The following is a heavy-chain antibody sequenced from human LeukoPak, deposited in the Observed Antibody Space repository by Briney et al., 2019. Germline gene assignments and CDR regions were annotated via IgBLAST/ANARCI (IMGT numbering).Heavy chain of an antibody. J-gene: IGHJ3*02. CDR1: GFTFSSSA. D-gene: IGHD3-16*01. CDR2: IKQDGSEK. CDR3: ARDGAKAGAFDI. V-gene: IGHV3-7*01. Sequence: GGFLRLSCAASGFTFSSSAMSWVRQAPGKGLEWVANIKQDGSEKYYVDSVKGRFTISRDNAKNSLYLQMNSLRAEDTAVYYCARDGAKAGAFDIWGQGTMVTVSS.